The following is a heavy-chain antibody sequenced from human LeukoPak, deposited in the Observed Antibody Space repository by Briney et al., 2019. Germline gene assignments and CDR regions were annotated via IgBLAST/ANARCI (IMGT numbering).Heavy chain of an antibody. CDR3: ATARIAVAGNPYFDY. V-gene: IGHV1-58*02. J-gene: IGHJ4*02. D-gene: IGHD6-19*01. CDR1: GFTFTSSA. CDR2: IVVGSGNT. Sequence: GASVKVSCKASGFTFTSSAMQWVRQARGQRLEWIGWIVVGSGNTNYAQKFQERVTITRDMSTSTAYMELSSLRSEDTAVYYCATARIAVAGNPYFDYWGQGTLVTVSS.